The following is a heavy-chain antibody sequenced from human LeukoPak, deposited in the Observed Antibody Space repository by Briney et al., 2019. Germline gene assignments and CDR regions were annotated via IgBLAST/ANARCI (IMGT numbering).Heavy chain of an antibody. D-gene: IGHD4-11*01. CDR3: ARDILALEGNYLFDY. J-gene: IGHJ4*02. CDR1: AGTFSSYA. CDR2: IIPIFGTA. V-gene: IGHV1-69*05. Sequence: SVKVSCKASAGTFSSYAISWVRHAPGQGLEWMGRIIPIFGTANYAQKFQGRVTITTDESTSTAYMELSSLRSEDTAVYYCARDILALEGNYLFDYWGQGTLVTVSS.